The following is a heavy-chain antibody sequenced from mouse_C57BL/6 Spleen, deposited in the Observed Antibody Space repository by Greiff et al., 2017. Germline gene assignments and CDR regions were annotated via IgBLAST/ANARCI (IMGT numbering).Heavy chain of an antibody. J-gene: IGHJ4*01. V-gene: IGHV5-12*01. CDR3: ARWKGAMDY. CDR2: ISNGGGST. Sequence: EVQRVESGGGLVQPGGSLKLSCAASGFTFSDYYMYWVRQTPEKRLEWVAYISNGGGSTYYPDTVKGRFTISRDNAKNTLYLQMSRLKSEDTAMYYCARWKGAMDYWGQGTSVTVSS. CDR1: GFTFSDYY.